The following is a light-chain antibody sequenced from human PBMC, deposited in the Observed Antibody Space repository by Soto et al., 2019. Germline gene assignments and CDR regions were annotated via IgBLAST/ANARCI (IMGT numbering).Light chain of an antibody. CDR1: QGISHY. Sequence: DIQMTQSPSSLSASVGDRVTMTCRASQGISHYLAWYQQKPGKVPKLLIYAASTLQSGVPSRFSGSGSGTDFTLTISSLQPEDVATYYCQKYNSAPSTFGQGTKVEIK. CDR2: AAS. CDR3: QKYNSAPST. V-gene: IGKV1-27*01. J-gene: IGKJ1*01.